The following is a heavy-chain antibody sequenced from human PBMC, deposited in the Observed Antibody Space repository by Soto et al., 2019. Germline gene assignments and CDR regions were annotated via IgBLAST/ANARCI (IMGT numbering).Heavy chain of an antibody. J-gene: IGHJ4*02. CDR2: ISYDGSNK. Sequence: GGSLRLSCAASGFTFSSYAMHWVRQAPGKGLEWVAVISYDGSNKYYADSVKGRFTISRDNSKNTLYLQMNSLRAEDTAVYYCARACGSREGPKPFYTGQFDYWGQGTLVTVSS. V-gene: IGHV3-30-3*01. CDR1: GFTFSSYA. D-gene: IGHD3-3*02. CDR3: ARACGSREGPKPFYTGQFDY.